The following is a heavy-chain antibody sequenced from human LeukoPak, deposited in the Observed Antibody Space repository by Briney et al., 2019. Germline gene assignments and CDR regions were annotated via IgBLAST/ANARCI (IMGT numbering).Heavy chain of an antibody. CDR2: IIPIFGTA. Sequence: GASVKVSCKASGYTFTSYDINWVRQAPGQGLEWMGGIIPIFGTANYAQKFQGRVTITADESTSTAYMELSSLRSEDTAVYYCARAGGYYDSSGYYFDYWGQGTLVTVSS. CDR3: ARAGGYYDSSGYYFDY. J-gene: IGHJ4*02. D-gene: IGHD3-22*01. CDR1: GYTFTSYD. V-gene: IGHV1-69*13.